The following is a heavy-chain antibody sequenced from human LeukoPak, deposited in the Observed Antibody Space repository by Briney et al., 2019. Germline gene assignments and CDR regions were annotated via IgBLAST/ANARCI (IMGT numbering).Heavy chain of an antibody. D-gene: IGHD3-16*01. CDR2: IRYDGSNK. V-gene: IGHV3-30*02. J-gene: IGHJ3*02. CDR3: AKTYVWGSYALGI. Sequence: GGSLRLSCAASGFTFSSYGMHWVRQAPGKGLEWVAFIRYDGSNKYYADSVKGRLTISRDNSKNTLYLQMNSLRAEDTAVYYCAKTYVWGSYALGIWGQGTMVTVSS. CDR1: GFTFSSYG.